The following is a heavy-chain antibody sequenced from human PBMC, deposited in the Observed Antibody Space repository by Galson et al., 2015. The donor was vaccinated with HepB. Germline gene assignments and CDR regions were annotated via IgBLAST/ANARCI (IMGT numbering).Heavy chain of an antibody. J-gene: IGHJ6*02. Sequence: SVKVSCKASGYTFTGFYVHWVRQAPGQGLEWVGRINPISGGTNYAQKFQGRVTMTRDTSISTAYMEVTGLTSDDSGVYFCVRGGVTRRGFSISGVITPPMDVWGQGTTVSVSS. V-gene: IGHV1-2*05. CDR2: INPISGGT. CDR1: GYTFTGFY. CDR3: VRGGVTRRGFSISGVITPPMDV. D-gene: IGHD3-3*01.